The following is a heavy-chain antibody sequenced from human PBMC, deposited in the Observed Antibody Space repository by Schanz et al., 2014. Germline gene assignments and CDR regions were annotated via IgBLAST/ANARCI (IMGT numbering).Heavy chain of an antibody. D-gene: IGHD2-21*01. V-gene: IGHV3-33*01. J-gene: IGHJ3*01. CDR2: IWHDVTKR. CDR1: GFTFSNFG. CDR3: ARDEGRDGYNLAFDV. Sequence: QVQLVESGGGVVQPGGSLRLSCAASGFTFSNFGMHWVRQAPGKGLEWVAFIWHDVTKRSYADSVKGRFTISRDNSKNALYLQMNSLRVEDTAVYFCARDEGRDGYNLAFDVWGQGTLVTVSS.